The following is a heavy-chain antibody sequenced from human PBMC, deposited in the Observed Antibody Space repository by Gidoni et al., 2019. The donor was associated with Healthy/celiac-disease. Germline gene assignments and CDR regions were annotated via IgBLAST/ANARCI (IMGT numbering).Heavy chain of an antibody. Sequence: QLQLQESGPGLVKPSETLSLTCTVSGGSISSSSYYWGWIRQPPGKGLEWIGSIYYSGSTYYNPSLKSRVTISVDTSKNQFSLKLSSVTAADTAVYYCARQGTYGGNSGSWFDPWGQGTLVTVSS. CDR2: IYYSGST. CDR1: GGSISSSSYY. V-gene: IGHV4-39*01. J-gene: IGHJ5*02. CDR3: ARQGTYGGNSGSWFDP. D-gene: IGHD3-10*01.